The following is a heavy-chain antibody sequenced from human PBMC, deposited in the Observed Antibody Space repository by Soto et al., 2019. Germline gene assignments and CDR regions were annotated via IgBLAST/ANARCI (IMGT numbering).Heavy chain of an antibody. CDR2: ISGSGGST. Sequence: EVQLLESGGGLVQPGGSLRLSCAASGFTFSSYAMSWVRQAPGKGLEWVSAISGSGGSTYYADSVKGRFTISRDNSKNTLYLQMNSLRAEDTAVYYCAREGGGRYYYDSSGYLYWGQGTLVTVSS. D-gene: IGHD3-22*01. V-gene: IGHV3-23*01. J-gene: IGHJ4*02. CDR3: AREGGGRYYYDSSGYLY. CDR1: GFTFSSYA.